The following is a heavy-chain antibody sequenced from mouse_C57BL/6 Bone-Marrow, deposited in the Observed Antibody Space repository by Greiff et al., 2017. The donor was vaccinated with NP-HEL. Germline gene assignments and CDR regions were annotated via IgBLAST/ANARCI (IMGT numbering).Heavy chain of an antibody. CDR1: GFTFSDAW. Sequence: DVQLQESGGGLVQPGGSMKLSCAASGFTFSDAWMDWVRQSPEQGLEWVAEIRNKANNHATYYAESVKGRFTISRDDSKSSVYLQMNSLRAEDTGIYYCTRRLGQGYYYAMDYWGQGTSVTVSS. D-gene: IGHD4-1*01. J-gene: IGHJ4*01. V-gene: IGHV6-6*01. CDR2: IRNKANNHAT. CDR3: TRRLGQGYYYAMDY.